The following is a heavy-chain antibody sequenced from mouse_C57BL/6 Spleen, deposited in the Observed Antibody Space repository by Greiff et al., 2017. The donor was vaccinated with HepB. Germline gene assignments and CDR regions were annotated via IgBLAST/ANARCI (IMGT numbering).Heavy chain of an antibody. D-gene: IGHD2-2*01. V-gene: IGHV14-4*01. Sequence: VQLQQSGAELVRPGASVKLSCTASGFNIKDDYMHWVKQRPEQGLEWIGWIDPENGDTEYASKFQGKATITADTSSNPAYLQLSSLTSEDTAVYYCTKMVTTGFAYWGQGTLVTVSA. CDR3: TKMVTTGFAY. CDR1: GFNIKDDY. J-gene: IGHJ3*01. CDR2: IDPENGDT.